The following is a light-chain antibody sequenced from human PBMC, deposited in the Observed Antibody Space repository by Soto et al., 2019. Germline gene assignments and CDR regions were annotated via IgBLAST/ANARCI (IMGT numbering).Light chain of an antibody. CDR2: DAS. V-gene: IGKV1-5*01. CDR3: QQYNSYPT. J-gene: IGKJ1*01. CDR1: QSISSW. Sequence: GDRVTITCRASQSISSWLAWYPQKPGKAPKLLIYDASSLESGVPSRFSRSGSGPEFTLTISSLQPDDFATYYCQQYNSYPTVGQGTKVDIK.